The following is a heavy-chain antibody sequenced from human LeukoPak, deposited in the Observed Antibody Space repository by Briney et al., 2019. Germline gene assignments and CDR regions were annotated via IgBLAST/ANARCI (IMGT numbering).Heavy chain of an antibody. J-gene: IGHJ4*02. V-gene: IGHV3-48*03. Sequence: GGSLRLSCAASGFVFSSYEMIWVRQAPGKGPEWVSYISSGGGRSIYYADSVKGRFAISRDNAKNSLFLQMNSLRIEDTGVYFCARESDSGGYRFDYWGRGSLVTVSP. D-gene: IGHD3-22*01. CDR2: ISSGGGRSI. CDR1: GFVFSSYE. CDR3: ARESDSGGYRFDY.